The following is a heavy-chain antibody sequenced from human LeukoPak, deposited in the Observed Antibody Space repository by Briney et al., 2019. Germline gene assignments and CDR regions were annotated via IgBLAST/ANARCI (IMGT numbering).Heavy chain of an antibody. CDR2: IYTSGST. J-gene: IGHJ4*01. Sequence: SQTLSLTCTVSGGSISSGSYYWSWIRQPAGKGLEWIGRIYTSGSTNHNPSLKSRVTISLDTSKNQFSLKLSSVTAADTAVYYCVRDPRNWNYFDYWGHGILVTVSS. V-gene: IGHV4-61*02. CDR1: GGSISSGSYY. CDR3: VRDPRNWNYFDY. D-gene: IGHD1-20*01.